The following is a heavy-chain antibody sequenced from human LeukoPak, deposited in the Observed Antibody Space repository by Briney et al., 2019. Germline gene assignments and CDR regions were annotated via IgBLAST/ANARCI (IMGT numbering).Heavy chain of an antibody. CDR1: GFTFSSYE. V-gene: IGHV3-21*05. Sequence: PGGSLRLSCAASGFTFSSYEMNWVRQAPGKGLEWVSYISSSSSYIYYADSVKGRFTISRDNAKNSLYLQMNSLRAEDTAVYYCARDMVRGSHYMDVWGKGTTVTISS. CDR2: ISSSSSYI. D-gene: IGHD3-10*01. CDR3: ARDMVRGSHYMDV. J-gene: IGHJ6*03.